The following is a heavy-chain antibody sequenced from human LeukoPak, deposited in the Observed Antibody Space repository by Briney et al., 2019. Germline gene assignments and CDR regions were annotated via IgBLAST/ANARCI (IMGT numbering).Heavy chain of an antibody. CDR3: AKARAGWPYDAFDI. Sequence: GGSLRLSCAASGFTFSSYGMHWVRQAPGKGLEWVAFIRYDGSNKYYADSVKGRFTISRDNSKNTLYLQMNSLRAEDTAVYYCAKARAGWPYDAFDIWGQGTMVTASS. J-gene: IGHJ3*02. CDR1: GFTFSSYG. V-gene: IGHV3-30*02. D-gene: IGHD6-19*01. CDR2: IRYDGSNK.